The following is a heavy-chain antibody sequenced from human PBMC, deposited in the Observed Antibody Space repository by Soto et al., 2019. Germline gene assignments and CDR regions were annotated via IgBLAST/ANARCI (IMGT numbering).Heavy chain of an antibody. J-gene: IGHJ3*02. CDR3: AKVYYSETFPGAFDI. CDR2: ISGGGGST. D-gene: IGHD3-10*01. V-gene: IGHV3-23*01. Sequence: GGSLRLSCAVSGFTFSNYAMHWVRQAPGKGLEWVSGISGGGGSTFYADSVKGRFTISRDNSMSTLYLHVSSLRAEDTAVYYCAKVYYSETFPGAFDIWGQGTMVTVSS. CDR1: GFTFSNYA.